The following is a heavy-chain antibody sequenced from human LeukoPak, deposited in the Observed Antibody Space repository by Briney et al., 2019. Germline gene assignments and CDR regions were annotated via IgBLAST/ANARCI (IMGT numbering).Heavy chain of an antibody. CDR1: GYTFTSYG. D-gene: IGHD6-19*01. CDR3: ARVIAVADLIDY. CDR2: ISAYNGNT. J-gene: IGHJ4*02. Sequence: ASVKVSCKASGYTFTSYGISWVRQAPGQGLAWMGWISAYNGNTNYAQKHQGRVTMTTDTSTSTAYMELRSLRSDDTAVYYCARVIAVADLIDYWGQGTLVTVSS. V-gene: IGHV1-18*01.